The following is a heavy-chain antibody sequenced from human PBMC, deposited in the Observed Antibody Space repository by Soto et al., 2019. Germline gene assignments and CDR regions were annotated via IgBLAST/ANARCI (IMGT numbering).Heavy chain of an antibody. Sequence: ASVKVSCKVSGYTLTELSMHWVRQAPGKGLEWMGGFDPEDGETIYAQKFQGRVTMTEDTSTDTAYMELSSLRSEDTAVYYCATAGFLEWLPRGWFDPWGQGTLVTVSS. J-gene: IGHJ5*02. V-gene: IGHV1-24*01. CDR1: GYTLTELS. D-gene: IGHD3-3*01. CDR2: FDPEDGET. CDR3: ATAGFLEWLPRGWFDP.